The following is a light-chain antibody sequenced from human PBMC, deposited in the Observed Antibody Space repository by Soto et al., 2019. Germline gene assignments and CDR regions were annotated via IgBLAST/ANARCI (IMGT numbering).Light chain of an antibody. CDR3: QQSYSTLSIT. CDR2: DVS. Sequence: DIQMTQSPSSLSVSVGDRVTITCQASHDITNFLNWYQQKPGKAPKLLIYDVSKLETGVPSRFSGSGSGTDFTLTISSLQPEDIATYYCQQSYSTLSITFGQGTRLEIK. CDR1: HDITNF. V-gene: IGKV1-33*01. J-gene: IGKJ5*01.